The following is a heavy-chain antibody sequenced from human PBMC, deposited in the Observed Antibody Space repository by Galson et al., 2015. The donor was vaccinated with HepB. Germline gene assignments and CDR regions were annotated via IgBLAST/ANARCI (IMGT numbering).Heavy chain of an antibody. J-gene: IGHJ4*02. CDR1: GYTLTELS. V-gene: IGHV1-24*01. CDR3: ATIPLSGWYSPLDY. D-gene: IGHD6-19*01. CDR2: FDPEDGEA. Sequence: SVKVSCKVSGYTLTELSMHWVRQAPGKGLEWMGGFDPEDGEAIYAQKFQGRVTMTEDTSTDTAYMELSSLRSEDTAVYYCATIPLSGWYSPLDYWGQGTLVTVSS.